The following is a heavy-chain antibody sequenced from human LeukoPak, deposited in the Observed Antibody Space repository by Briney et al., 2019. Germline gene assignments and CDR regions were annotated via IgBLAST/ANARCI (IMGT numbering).Heavy chain of an antibody. CDR2: IYPGDSDT. Sequence: KYGESLKISCKGSGYSFTSYWIGWVRQMPGKGLEWMGIIYPGDSDTRYSPSFQGQVTISADKSISTAYLQWSSLKASDTAMYYCAILGTSRVRYYYYYYMDVWGKGTTVTVSS. J-gene: IGHJ6*03. CDR3: AILGTSRVRYYYYYYMDV. D-gene: IGHD7-27*01. CDR1: GYSFTSYW. V-gene: IGHV5-51*01.